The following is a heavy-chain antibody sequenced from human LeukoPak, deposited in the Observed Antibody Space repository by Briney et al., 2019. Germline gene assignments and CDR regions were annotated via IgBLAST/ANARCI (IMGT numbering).Heavy chain of an antibody. CDR1: GFTFNTYA. CDR3: AKDSGEGSGWYKYFDY. CDR2: ISGSGGST. J-gene: IGHJ4*02. V-gene: IGHV3-23*01. D-gene: IGHD6-19*01. Sequence: PGGSLRLSCAASGFTFNTYAMTWVRQAPGKGLEWVSAISGSGGSTYYADSVKGRFTISRDNSKNTLYLQMNSLRAEDTAVYYCAKDSGEGSGWYKYFDYWGQGTLVTVSS.